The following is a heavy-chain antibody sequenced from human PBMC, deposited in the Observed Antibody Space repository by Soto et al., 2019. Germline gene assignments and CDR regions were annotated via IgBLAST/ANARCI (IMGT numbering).Heavy chain of an antibody. Sequence: VKLVESGGGVVQPGGSLRLSCAASGFTFNIYGMHWVRQAPDKGLEWEALISYDGSNQYYADSVKGRFTISRDNSKNTLFLQMNSLRADDTAVYYCAKDQASGQGSFDSWGQGTLVTVSS. V-gene: IGHV3-30*18. J-gene: IGHJ4*02. CDR3: AKDQASGQGSFDS. CDR2: ISYDGSNQ. CDR1: GFTFNIYG.